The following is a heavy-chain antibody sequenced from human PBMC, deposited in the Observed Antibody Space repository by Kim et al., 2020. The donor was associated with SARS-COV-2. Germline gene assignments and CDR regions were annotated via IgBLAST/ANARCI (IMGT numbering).Heavy chain of an antibody. CDR1: GGSVSSDTYY. V-gene: IGHV4-61*01. J-gene: IGHJ6*02. D-gene: IGHD3-3*01. CDR3: ARVERSYDFWSGFGMDV. CDR2: IYYNGIT. Sequence: SETLSLTCTVSGGSVSSDTYYWSWIRQPPGKGLEWIGYIYYNGITNYNPSLKSRVTISIDTSKNQFSLKLTSVTAADTAVYYCARVERSYDFWSGFGMDVWGQGTTVTVSS.